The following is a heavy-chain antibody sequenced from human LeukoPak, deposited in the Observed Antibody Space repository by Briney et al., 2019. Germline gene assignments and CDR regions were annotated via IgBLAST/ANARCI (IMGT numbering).Heavy chain of an antibody. CDR1: GGSFSGYY. J-gene: IGHJ3*02. V-gene: IGHV4-34*01. CDR3: ARGNDPPDAFYI. Sequence: SETLSLTCAVYGGSFSGYYWSWVRQPPGKGLEWIGEINHSGSTNNNPSLKSRVTISVDTSKNQFSLKLSSVTAADTAAYYCARGNDPPDAFYIWGQGTMITVSS. CDR2: INHSGST.